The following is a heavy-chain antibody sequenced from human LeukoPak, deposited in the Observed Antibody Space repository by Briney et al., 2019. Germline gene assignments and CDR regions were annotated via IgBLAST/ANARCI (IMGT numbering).Heavy chain of an antibody. CDR3: ARRGQWLLTWYFDL. CDR2: IYYSGST. J-gene: IGHJ2*01. V-gene: IGHV4-31*03. Sequence: PSETLSLTCTVSGGSISSGGYYWSWIRQHPGKGLEWIGYIYYSGSTYYNPSLKSRVTISVDTSKNQFSLKLSSVTAADTAVYYCARRGQWLLTWYFDLWGRGTLVTVSS. D-gene: IGHD6-19*01. CDR1: GGSISSGGYY.